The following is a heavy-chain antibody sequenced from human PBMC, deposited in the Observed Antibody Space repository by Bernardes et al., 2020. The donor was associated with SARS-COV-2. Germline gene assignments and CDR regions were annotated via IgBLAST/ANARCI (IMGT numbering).Heavy chain of an antibody. D-gene: IGHD1-7*01. J-gene: IGHJ4*02. CDR1: GDSIGGYY. Sequence: SETLSLTCSVSGDSIGGYYWSWIRQPPGKGLEWIGFIYYTGSTNYNPSLKSRVTISVDTSKDLFSLKLSSVTAADTAVYYCARTGTTTLTDFGRFDYWGQGTLVT. CDR3: ARTGTTTLTDFGRFDY. V-gene: IGHV4-59*01. CDR2: IYYTGST.